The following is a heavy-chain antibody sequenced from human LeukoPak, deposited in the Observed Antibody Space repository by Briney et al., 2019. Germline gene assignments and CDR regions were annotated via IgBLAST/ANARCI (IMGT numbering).Heavy chain of an antibody. CDR3: ARLDPRGPDDY. J-gene: IGHJ4*02. CDR2: IYYTGTT. V-gene: IGHV4-39*01. Sequence: SETLSLTCTVSGGSISSNSYYWGWIRQPPGKGLEWIGNIYYTGTTYSNPSLKSRVTISVDTSKNQFSLKLSSVTAVDTAVYYCARLDPRGPDDYWGQGTLVTVSS. CDR1: GGSISSNSYY. D-gene: IGHD2-2*03.